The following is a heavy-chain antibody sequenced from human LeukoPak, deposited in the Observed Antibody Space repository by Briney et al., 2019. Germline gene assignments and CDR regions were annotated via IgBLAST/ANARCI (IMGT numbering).Heavy chain of an antibody. D-gene: IGHD3-3*01. V-gene: IGHV3-48*03. Sequence: GGSLRLSCAASGFTFSSYEMNWVRQAPGKGLEWVSYISSSGSTIYYADSVKGRFTISRDNAKNSLYLQMNSLRAEDTAVYYCARDLGPPLYYDFWSGYLAYAFDIWGQGTMVTVSS. CDR1: GFTFSSYE. CDR2: ISSSGSTI. CDR3: ARDLGPPLYYDFWSGYLAYAFDI. J-gene: IGHJ3*02.